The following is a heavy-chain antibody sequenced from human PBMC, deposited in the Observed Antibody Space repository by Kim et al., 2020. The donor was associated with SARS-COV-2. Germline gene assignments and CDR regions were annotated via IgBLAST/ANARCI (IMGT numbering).Heavy chain of an antibody. CDR2: ISSSSSYI. CDR3: ARDQQQLGRFLSYYYYYYGMDV. J-gene: IGHJ6*02. Sequence: GGSLRLSCAASGFTFSSYSMNWVRQAPGKGLEWVSSISSSSSYIYYADSVKGRFTISRDNAKNSLYLQMNSLRAEDTAVYYCARDQQQLGRFLSYYYYYYGMDVWGQGTTVTVSS. CDR1: GFTFSSYS. D-gene: IGHD6-13*01. V-gene: IGHV3-21*01.